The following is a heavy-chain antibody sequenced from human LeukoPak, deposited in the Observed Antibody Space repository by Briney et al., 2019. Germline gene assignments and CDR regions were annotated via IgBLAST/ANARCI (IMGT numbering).Heavy chain of an antibody. J-gene: IGHJ3*01. D-gene: IGHD3-9*01. Sequence: SETLSLTCTVSGGSISSGNYYWGWIRQPPGKGLEWIGSIYHSGSTYYNPSLKSRVTISVDTSKNQFSLKLSSVTAADTAVYYCARVGTPTAPPPPPLIDYWGQGTMVTVSS. CDR2: IYHSGST. CDR3: ARVGTPTAPPPPPLIDY. CDR1: GGSISSGNYY. V-gene: IGHV4-39*07.